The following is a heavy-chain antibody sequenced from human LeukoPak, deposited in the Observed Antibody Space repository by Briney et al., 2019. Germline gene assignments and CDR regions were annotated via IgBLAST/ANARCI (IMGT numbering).Heavy chain of an antibody. D-gene: IGHD3-22*01. J-gene: IGHJ4*02. CDR3: ARTYYDGSGYRY. CDR2: INPNSGGT. V-gene: IGHV1-2*02. CDR1: GYTFTGYY. Sequence: GASVKVSCKASGYTFTGYYMQWVRQAPGQGLEWMGWINPNSGGTNYAQQFQGRVTMTRDTSSSTAYMELSSLRSDDTAVYFCARTYYDGSGYRYWGQGTVVTVSS.